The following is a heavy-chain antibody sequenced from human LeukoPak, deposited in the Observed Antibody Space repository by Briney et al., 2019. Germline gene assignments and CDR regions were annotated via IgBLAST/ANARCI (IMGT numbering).Heavy chain of an antibody. D-gene: IGHD5-18*01. J-gene: IGHJ4*02. CDR3: ARWGGYSYGYDY. CDR2: IYSGGST. V-gene: IGHV3-53*01. Sequence: GGSLRLSCAASGFTGSSYYKSWVRHAPGKGLEGVSVIYSGGSTYYADSVKGRFTISRDNSKNTLYLQMNSLRAEDTAVYYCARWGGYSYGYDYWGQGTLVTVSS. CDR1: GFTGSSYY.